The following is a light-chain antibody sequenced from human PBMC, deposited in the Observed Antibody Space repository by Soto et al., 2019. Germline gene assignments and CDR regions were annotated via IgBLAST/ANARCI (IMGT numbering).Light chain of an antibody. CDR3: AAWDDNLNGLV. Sequence: QSVLTQPPSASGTPGQRVTISCSGSYSNIGSNTVNWYQHLPGTAPKLLIYSTDQRPSGVPDRFSGSKSGTSASLAISGLXXXXXXXYYXAAWDDNLNGLVFGGGTQLTVL. CDR1: YSNIGSNT. V-gene: IGLV1-44*01. CDR2: STD. J-gene: IGLJ7*01.